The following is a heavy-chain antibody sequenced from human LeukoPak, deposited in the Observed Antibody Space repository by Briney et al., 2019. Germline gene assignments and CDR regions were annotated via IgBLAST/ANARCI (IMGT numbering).Heavy chain of an antibody. CDR2: TFYSGDT. CDR3: ARSGYGEYGYGLDV. CDR1: GEYISNYY. V-gene: IGHV4-59*08. D-gene: IGHD4-17*01. J-gene: IGHJ6*02. Sequence: PSETLSLTCTVSGEYISNYYWSWIRHAPGKGLEWIGYTFYSGDTKYNPSLKSRVTISVDSSRRQFSLRLSSVTAADTAMYYCARSGYGEYGYGLDVWGQGTTVTVSS.